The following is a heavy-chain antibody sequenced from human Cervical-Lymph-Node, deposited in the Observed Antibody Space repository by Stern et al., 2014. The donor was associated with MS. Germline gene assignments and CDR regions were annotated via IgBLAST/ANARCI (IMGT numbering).Heavy chain of an antibody. D-gene: IGHD3-9*01. CDR1: TYTFTAYH. Sequence: QVQLVQSGAEVKQPGTSVKVSCKASTYTFTAYHLHWVRQAPGQGLEWMGWIDCNSGATKYAQKLQGSVTMARETSVSTAYMELSRLTSDNTAVYYCARDAPGPVDQTAGYDYWGQGTLVTVSS. CDR3: ARDAPGPVDQTAGYDY. V-gene: IGHV1-2*02. CDR2: IDCNSGAT. J-gene: IGHJ4*02.